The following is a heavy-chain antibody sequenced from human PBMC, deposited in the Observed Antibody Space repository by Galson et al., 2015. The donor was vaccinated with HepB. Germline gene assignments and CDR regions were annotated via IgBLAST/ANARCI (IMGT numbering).Heavy chain of an antibody. D-gene: IGHD6-19*01. J-gene: IGHJ4*02. CDR1: GHTFTAYT. Sequence: SVKVSCKASGHTFTAYTLNWVRQAPGQGLQWMGKIIPMFPLANYAPKFQGRLTFTADTSTNTTYMELRGLRSDDTAVYYCARDGRKDGDDSGPFFDFWGQGTLVSVSS. V-gene: IGHV1-69*04. CDR2: IIPMFPLA. CDR3: ARDGRKDGDDSGPFFDF.